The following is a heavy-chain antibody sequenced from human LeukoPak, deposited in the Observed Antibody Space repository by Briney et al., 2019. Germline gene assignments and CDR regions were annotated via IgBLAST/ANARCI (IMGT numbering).Heavy chain of an antibody. J-gene: IGHJ4*02. Sequence: GGSLRLSCAASGFTLSSYAMTWVRQAPGRGLGWVSSVDGGGGGTYYADSVKGRFTISRGNSKDTLYLQMNSLKTEDTAVYYCTTLYYDFWSDSYTDASRQWGQGTPVTVSS. CDR2: VDGGGGGT. CDR1: GFTLSSYA. D-gene: IGHD3-3*01. V-gene: IGHV3-23*01. CDR3: TTLYYDFWSDSYTDASRQ.